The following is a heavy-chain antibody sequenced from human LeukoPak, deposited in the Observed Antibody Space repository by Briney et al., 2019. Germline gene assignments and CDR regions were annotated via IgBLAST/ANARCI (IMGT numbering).Heavy chain of an antibody. CDR2: ISYDGSNK. V-gene: IGHV3-30-3*01. J-gene: IGHJ4*02. CDR3: ASPPPVY. Sequence: GGSLRLSCAASGFTFSSYAMHWVRQAPGKGLGWVAVISYDGSNKYYADSVKGRFTISRDNSKNTLYPQMNSLRAEDTAVYYCASPPPVYWGQGTLVTVSS. CDR1: GFTFSSYA.